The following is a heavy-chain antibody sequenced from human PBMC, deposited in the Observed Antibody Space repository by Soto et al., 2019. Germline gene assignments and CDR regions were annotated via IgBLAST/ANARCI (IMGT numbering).Heavy chain of an antibody. CDR3: VRRVSGNYDY. V-gene: IGHV3-64*01. J-gene: IGHJ4*02. CDR1: GFTFNNYD. Sequence: EVQLAESGGNMVQPGGSLRLSCVASGFTFNNYDMHWVRQAPGKGLEYVSSISSNGGTTYYGNSVKGRFTISRDNPKNTLYLQMGSLRPEDMAVYYCVRRVSGNYDYWGQGTLVTVSS. D-gene: IGHD1-7*01. CDR2: ISSNGGTT.